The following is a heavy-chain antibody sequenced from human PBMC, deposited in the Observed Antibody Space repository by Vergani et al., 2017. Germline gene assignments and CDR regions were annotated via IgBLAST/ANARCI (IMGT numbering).Heavy chain of an antibody. CDR2: ISGSGGST. J-gene: IGHJ6*02. CDR3: AKGVYCSGGSCSLDMDV. CDR1: GFTFSSYA. V-gene: IGHV3-23*01. D-gene: IGHD2-15*01. Sequence: EVQLLESGGGLVQPGGSLRLSCAASGFTFSSYAMSWVRQAPGKGLEWVSAISGSGGSTYYADSVKGRFTISRDNSKNTLYLQMNSLRAEDTAVYYCAKGVYCSGGSCSLDMDVWGQGTTVTVSS.